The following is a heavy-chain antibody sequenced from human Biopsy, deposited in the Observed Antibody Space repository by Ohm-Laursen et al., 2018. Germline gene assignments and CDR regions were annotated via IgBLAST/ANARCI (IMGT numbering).Heavy chain of an antibody. CDR3: ARATNSTGWPYYYFYGRDV. V-gene: IGHV4-59*01. Sequence: SETLSLPCTVSVGSLRSVYWRWTRQTPRKALEWIGYISYSGSTNYNPSLKSRVTISVDTSKNQFSLRLNYVTVADTAVYYRARATNSTGWPYYYFYGRDVWGQGTTVTVSS. CDR2: ISYSGST. D-gene: IGHD2/OR15-2a*01. CDR1: VGSLRSVY. J-gene: IGHJ6*02.